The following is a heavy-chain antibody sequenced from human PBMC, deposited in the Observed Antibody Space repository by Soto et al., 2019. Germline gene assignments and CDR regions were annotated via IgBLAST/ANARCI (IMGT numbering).Heavy chain of an antibody. CDR3: ARGRYGDY. CDR2: ISAHNGNT. D-gene: IGHD1-1*01. J-gene: IGHJ4*02. Sequence: QVHLVQSGAEVKKPGASVKVSCKASGYTFTSYGITWVRQAPGQGLEWMGWISAHNGNTDHAQKLQGRVIVTRDTSTSTSYMELRRLISDDTAVYYCARGRYGDYWGQGALVTVSS. V-gene: IGHV1-18*01. CDR1: GYTFTSYG.